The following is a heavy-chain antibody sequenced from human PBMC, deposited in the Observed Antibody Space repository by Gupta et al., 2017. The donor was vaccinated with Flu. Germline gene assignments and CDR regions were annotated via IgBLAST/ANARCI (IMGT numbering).Heavy chain of an antibody. J-gene: IGHJ4*02. CDR2: INPSGGST. CDR1: GNMFTNYY. V-gene: IGHV1-46*03. CDR3: ARGDRWLQYI. D-gene: IGHD5-24*01. Sequence: QVHLVQSGAEVKKAGASVKVSGKASGNMFTNYYFHWVRQAPGQGLEWMGIINPSGGSTSYAQKFQDRVTMTRDTSTSTVHMELSSLRSEDTAVYYCARGDRWLQYIWGQGTLVTVSS.